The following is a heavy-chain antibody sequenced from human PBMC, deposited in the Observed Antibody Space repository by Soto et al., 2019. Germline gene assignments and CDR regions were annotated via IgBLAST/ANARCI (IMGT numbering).Heavy chain of an antibody. CDR1: GGSISSYY. CDR3: ATRNVLPSIGAYYYYGMDV. CDR2: IYYSGST. D-gene: IGHD2-15*01. V-gene: IGHV4-59*01. J-gene: IGHJ6*02. Sequence: SETLSLTCTVSGGSISSYYWSWIRQPPGKGLEWIGYIYYSGSTNYNPSLKSRVTISVDTSKNQFSLKLSSVTAADTAVYYCATRNVLPSIGAYYYYGMDVWGQGTTVTVSS.